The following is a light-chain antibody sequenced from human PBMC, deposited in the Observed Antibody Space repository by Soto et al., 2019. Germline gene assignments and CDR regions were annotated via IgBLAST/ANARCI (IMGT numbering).Light chain of an antibody. V-gene: IGKV3-15*01. CDR3: QHYNNWPPFT. CDR1: QSVRTK. J-gene: IGKJ3*01. CDR2: DAS. Sequence: EIVMTQSPATLSVSPGEGATLSCRASQSVRTKLAWYQQKPGQAPRLLIYDASTRATGIPARFSGGGSGTEFTLTISSLQSEDFAVYYCQHYNNWPPFTFCPGTKVDIK.